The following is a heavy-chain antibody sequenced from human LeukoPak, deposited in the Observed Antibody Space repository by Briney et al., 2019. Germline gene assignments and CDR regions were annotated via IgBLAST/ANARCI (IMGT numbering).Heavy chain of an antibody. V-gene: IGHV3-9*01. J-gene: IGHJ6*02. Sequence: GRSLRLSCAASGSTFDDYAMHWVRQAPGKGLEWVSGISWNSGSIGYADSVKGRFTISRDNAKNSLYLQMNSLRAEDTALYYCAKDLYYDILTGYPLHYYGMDVWGQGTTVTVSS. CDR1: GSTFDDYA. D-gene: IGHD3-9*01. CDR3: AKDLYYDILTGYPLHYYGMDV. CDR2: ISWNSGSI.